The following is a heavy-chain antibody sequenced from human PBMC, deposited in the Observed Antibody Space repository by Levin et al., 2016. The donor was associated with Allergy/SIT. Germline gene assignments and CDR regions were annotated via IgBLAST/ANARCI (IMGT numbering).Heavy chain of an antibody. D-gene: IGHD3-10*01. V-gene: IGHV1-18*01. CDR2: ISAYNGNT. CDR3: ARRGYDYYGSGSYGWFDP. J-gene: IGHJ5*02. CDR1: GYTFTSYG. Sequence: ASVKVSCKASGYTFTSYGISWVRQAPGQGLEWMGWISAYNGNTNYAQKLQGRVTMTTDTSTSTAYMELRSLRSDDTAVYYCARRGYDYYGSGSYGWFDPWGQGTLVTVSS.